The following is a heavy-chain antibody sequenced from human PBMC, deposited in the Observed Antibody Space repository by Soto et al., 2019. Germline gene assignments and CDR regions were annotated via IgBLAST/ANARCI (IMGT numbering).Heavy chain of an antibody. CDR2: IYYSGNT. Sequence: PSATLSLTCTVSGASISSGGYYWTWIRQPPGKGLEWIGSIYYSGNTYYNPSLKSRITINPDTSKNQFSLHLNSVTPEDTAVYYCARLIGNSWLDFWGQGTLVTVSS. CDR1: GASISSGGYY. CDR3: ARLIGNSWLDF. D-gene: IGHD1-26*01. J-gene: IGHJ5*01. V-gene: IGHV4-30-4*01.